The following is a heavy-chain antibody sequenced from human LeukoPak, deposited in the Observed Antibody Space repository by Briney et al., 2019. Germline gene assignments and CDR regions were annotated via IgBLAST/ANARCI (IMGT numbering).Heavy chain of an antibody. V-gene: IGHV3-21*01. Sequence: GGSLRLSCAASGFTFSSYSMNWIRQAPGKGLEWVSSISSSSSYIYYADSVKGRFTISRDNAKNALFLQMNSLIPEDTAVYYCARWAGVTDQWGQGTLVTVSS. CDR1: GFTFSSYS. D-gene: IGHD5-18*01. CDR2: ISSSSSYI. J-gene: IGHJ4*02. CDR3: ARWAGVTDQ.